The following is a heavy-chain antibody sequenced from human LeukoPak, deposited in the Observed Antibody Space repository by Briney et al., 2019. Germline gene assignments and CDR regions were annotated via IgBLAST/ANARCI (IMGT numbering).Heavy chain of an antibody. CDR3: ARGAYYYDPQGAFV. CDR2: INPGGGST. J-gene: IGHJ3*01. V-gene: IGHV1-46*01. Sequence: ASVKVSCKAFGDTFSGYYIHWVRLAPGQGLEWMGIINPGGGSTTYALKFQGRFTMTRDTSTNTIYMELSSLTSEDTAVYYCARGAYYYDPQGAFVWGQGTVVTVSS. D-gene: IGHD3-22*01. CDR1: GDTFSGYY.